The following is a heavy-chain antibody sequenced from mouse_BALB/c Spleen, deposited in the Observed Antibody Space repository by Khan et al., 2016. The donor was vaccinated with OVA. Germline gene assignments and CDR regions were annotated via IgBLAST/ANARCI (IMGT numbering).Heavy chain of an antibody. CDR2: INTETGEP. V-gene: IGHV9-2-1*01. CDR1: GYTFTDYS. CDR3: AREGGSYAIDY. Sequence: QIQLVQSGPELKKPGETVKISCKASGYTFTDYSMHWVKQAPGKGLKWMGWINTETGEPTYADDFKGRFAFSLETSASTAYLQINNLKNEDTATYCCAREGGSYAIDYWGQGTSVTVSS. J-gene: IGHJ4*01.